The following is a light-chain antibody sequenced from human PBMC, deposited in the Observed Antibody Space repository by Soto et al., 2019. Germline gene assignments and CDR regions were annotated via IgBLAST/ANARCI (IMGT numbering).Light chain of an antibody. CDR2: WAS. CDR1: QSVFYRTDNKDF. V-gene: IGKV4-1*01. J-gene: IGKJ2*01. CDR3: QQYYATPYT. Sequence: DIVMTQSPDSLAVSLVERATISCKSSQSVFYRTDNKDFLAWYQQRPGQPPKLLISWASSRESGVPDRFSGSGSGTDFTLTTSSPQPDDVSLYYCQQYYATPYTFGRGTKLQIK.